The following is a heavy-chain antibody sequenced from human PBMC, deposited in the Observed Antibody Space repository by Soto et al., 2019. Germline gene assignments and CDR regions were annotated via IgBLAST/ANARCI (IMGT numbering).Heavy chain of an antibody. CDR3: AKGPAIVLVPAAMNYYYGRDV. CDR1: GFTFSSYG. J-gene: IGHJ6*02. D-gene: IGHD2-2*01. CDR2: ISYDGSNK. Sequence: QVQLVESGGGVVQPGRSLRLSCAAPGFTFSSYGMPWVRQAPGKGLERVAVISYDGSNKYYADSVKGRFTISRDNSKNTLYLQMNSLRDEDTAVYYCAKGPAIVLVPAAMNYYYGRDVWGQGTTVTVSS. V-gene: IGHV3-30*18.